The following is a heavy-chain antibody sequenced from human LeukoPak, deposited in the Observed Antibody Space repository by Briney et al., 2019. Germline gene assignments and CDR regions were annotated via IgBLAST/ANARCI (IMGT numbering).Heavy chain of an antibody. J-gene: IGHJ3*02. V-gene: IGHV4-39*07. D-gene: IGHD1-26*01. CDR3: ARDRHIVGATSYDAFDI. CDR1: GGSISSSSYY. Sequence: SETLSLTCTVSGGSISSSSYYWGWIRQPPGKGLEWIGSIYYSGSTYYNPSLKSRVTISVDTSKNQFSLKLSSVTAADTAVYYCARDRHIVGATSYDAFDIWGQGTMVTVSS. CDR2: IYYSGST.